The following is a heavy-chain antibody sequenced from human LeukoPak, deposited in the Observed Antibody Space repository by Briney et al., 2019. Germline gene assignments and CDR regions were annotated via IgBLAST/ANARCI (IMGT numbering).Heavy chain of an antibody. CDR3: AREGYCSGGSCYFRPALTWY. Sequence: SETLSLTCAVSGGSISSGGYSWSWIRQPPGKGLEWIGYIYHSGSTYYNPSLKSRVTISVDTSKNQFSLKLSSVTAADTAVYYCAREGYCSGGSCYFRPALTWYWGQGTLVTVSS. J-gene: IGHJ4*02. D-gene: IGHD2-15*01. V-gene: IGHV4-30-2*01. CDR2: IYHSGST. CDR1: GGSISSGGYS.